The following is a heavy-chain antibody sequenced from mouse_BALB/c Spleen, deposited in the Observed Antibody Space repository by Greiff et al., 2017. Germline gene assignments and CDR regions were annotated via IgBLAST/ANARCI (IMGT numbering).Heavy chain of an antibody. D-gene: IGHD1-1*01. CDR3: TPYYYGSGAMDY. V-gene: IGHV6-6*02. CDR1: GFTFSNYW. CDR2: IRLKSNNYAT. J-gene: IGHJ4*01. Sequence: EVKLVESGGGLVQPGGSMKLSCVASGFTFSNYWMNWVRQSPEQGLEWVAEIRLKSNNYATHYAESVKGRFTISRDDSKSSVYLQMNNLRAEDTGIYYCTPYYYGSGAMDYWGQGTSVTVSS.